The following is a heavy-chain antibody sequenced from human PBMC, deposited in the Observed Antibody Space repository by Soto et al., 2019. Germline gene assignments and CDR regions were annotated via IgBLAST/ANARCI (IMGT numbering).Heavy chain of an antibody. J-gene: IGHJ6*02. CDR2: INPSGGST. CDR3: ARGRELAYCSSTSCYTPYYYGMDV. Sequence: ASVKVSCKASGYTFTSYYMHWVRQAPGQGLEGMGIINPSGGSTRYAQKFQGRVTMTRDTSTNTVYMELSSLRSEDTAVYYCARGRELAYCSSTSCYTPYYYGMDVWGQGTTVTVSS. CDR1: GYTFTSYY. D-gene: IGHD2-2*02. V-gene: IGHV1-46*01.